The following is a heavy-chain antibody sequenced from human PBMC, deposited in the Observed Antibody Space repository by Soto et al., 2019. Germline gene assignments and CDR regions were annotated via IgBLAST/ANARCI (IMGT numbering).Heavy chain of an antibody. Sequence: PSETLSLTCTVSGGSTSSYYWSWIRQPPGKGLEWIGYIYYSGSTNYNPSLKSRVTISVDTSKNQFSLKLSSVTAADTAVYYCARKSSSTSYYYYYYYMDVWGKGTTVTVSS. D-gene: IGHD6-6*01. CDR1: GGSTSSYY. CDR3: ARKSSSTSYYYYYYYMDV. J-gene: IGHJ6*03. V-gene: IGHV4-59*08. CDR2: IYYSGST.